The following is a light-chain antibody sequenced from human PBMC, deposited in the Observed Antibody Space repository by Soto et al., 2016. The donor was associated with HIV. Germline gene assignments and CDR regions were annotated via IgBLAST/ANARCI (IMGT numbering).Light chain of an antibody. V-gene: IGKV1-12*01. CDR2: AAS. Sequence: DIQMTQSPSSVSASVGDRVTITCRASQDISTWLAWYQQKPGKAPKLLIYAASTLQSGVPSRFGGSGSATDFTLTISSLQPEDFATYYCQQANSFPRTFGPGTKWISN. J-gene: IGKJ3*01. CDR3: QQANSFPRT. CDR1: QDISTW.